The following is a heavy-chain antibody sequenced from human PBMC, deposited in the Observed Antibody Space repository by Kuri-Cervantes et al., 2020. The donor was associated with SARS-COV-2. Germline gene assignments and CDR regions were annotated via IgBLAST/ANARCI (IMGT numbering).Heavy chain of an antibody. D-gene: IGHD3-22*01. CDR3: ARENQGNYYDSSGYYHYYYGMDV. V-gene: IGHV3-48*02. J-gene: IGHJ6*02. CDR2: ISSSSSTI. Sequence: GESLKISCAASGFTFSSYSMNWVRQAPGKGLEWVSYISSSSSTIYYADSVKGRFTISRDNAKNSLYLQMNSLRDEDTAVYYCARENQGNYYDSSGYYHYYYGMDVWGQGTTVTVSS. CDR1: GFTFSSYS.